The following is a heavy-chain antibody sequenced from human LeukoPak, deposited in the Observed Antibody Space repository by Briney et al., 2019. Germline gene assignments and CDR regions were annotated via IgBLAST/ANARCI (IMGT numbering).Heavy chain of an antibody. V-gene: IGHV4-4*02. CDR2: IYHSGST. J-gene: IGHJ4*02. D-gene: IGHD1-1*01. CDR3: ARASHWNQLHYFDY. CDR1: GGSIRSSNW. Sequence: PSETLSLTCAVSGGSIRSSNWWSWVRQPPGKGLEWIGEIYHSGSTNYNPSLKSRVTISVDKSKNQFSLKLSSVTAADTAVYYCARASHWNQLHYFDYWGQGTLVTVSS.